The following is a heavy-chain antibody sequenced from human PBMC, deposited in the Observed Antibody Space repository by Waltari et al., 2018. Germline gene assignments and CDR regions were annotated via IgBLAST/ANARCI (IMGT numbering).Heavy chain of an antibody. D-gene: IGHD3-3*01. Sequence: QVQLQESGPGLVKPSQTLSLTCTVSGGYISSGSYYWSWIRQPAGKGLEWIGRIYTSGSTNYNPSLKSRVTISVDTSKNQFSLKLSSVTAADTAVYYCARDGITIFGSWFDPWGQGTLVTVSS. CDR1: GGYISSGSYY. V-gene: IGHV4-61*02. CDR3: ARDGITIFGSWFDP. J-gene: IGHJ5*02. CDR2: IYTSGST.